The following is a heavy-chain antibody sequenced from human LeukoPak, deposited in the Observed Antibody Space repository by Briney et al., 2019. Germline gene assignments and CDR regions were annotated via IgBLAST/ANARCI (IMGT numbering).Heavy chain of an antibody. Sequence: GASVKVSCKASGYTFTSYYMYWVRQAPGQGLEWMGIINPSGGSTSYAQKFQGRVTMTRDTSTSTVYMELSSLKSEDTAVYYCARDSGGGYYFDYWGQGTLVTVSS. CDR2: INPSGGST. D-gene: IGHD6-25*01. J-gene: IGHJ4*02. CDR1: GYTFTSYY. V-gene: IGHV1-46*01. CDR3: ARDSGGGYYFDY.